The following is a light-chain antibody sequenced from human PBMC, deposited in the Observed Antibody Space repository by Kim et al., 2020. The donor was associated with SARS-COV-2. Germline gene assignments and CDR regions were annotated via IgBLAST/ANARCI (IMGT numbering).Light chain of an antibody. V-gene: IGLV8-61*01. Sequence: GTVILTCDLHSGSVPSTHDPSWYQQTPGQAPRTLIYNTTTRSSGVPHRFSGYILGNKAALTITGAQADDECDYYCSVYVGRGIRLFGGGTQLTVL. J-gene: IGLJ3*02. CDR3: SVYVGRGIRL. CDR1: SGSVPSTHD. CDR2: NTT.